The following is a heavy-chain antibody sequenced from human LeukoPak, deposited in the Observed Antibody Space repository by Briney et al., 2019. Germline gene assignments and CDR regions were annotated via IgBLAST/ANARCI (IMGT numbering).Heavy chain of an antibody. V-gene: IGHV1-69*13. D-gene: IGHD1-14*01. CDR3: TSRKPTYNWFDP. CDR2: IIPIFGTA. Sequence: SVKVSCKASGGTFSSYAISWVRQAPGQGLEWMGGIIPIFGTANYAQKFQGRVTITADESTSTAYMELSSLRSEDTAVYYCTSRKPTYNWFDPWGQGTLVTVSS. CDR1: GGTFSSYA. J-gene: IGHJ5*02.